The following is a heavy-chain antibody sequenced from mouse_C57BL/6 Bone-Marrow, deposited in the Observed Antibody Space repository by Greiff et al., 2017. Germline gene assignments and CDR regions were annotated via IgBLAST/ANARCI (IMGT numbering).Heavy chain of an antibody. J-gene: IGHJ4*01. CDR3: ARRAIYYEADYAMDY. V-gene: IGHV1-54*01. Sequence: VKLQESGAELVRPGTSVKVSCKASGYAFTNYLIEWVKQRPGQGLEWIGVINPGSGGTNYNEKYKGKATLTADKSSSTAYMQLSSLPTEDSAVYYCARRAIYYEADYAMDYWDQGTSVTVSA. CDR1: GYAFTNYL. D-gene: IGHD2-4*01. CDR2: INPGSGGT.